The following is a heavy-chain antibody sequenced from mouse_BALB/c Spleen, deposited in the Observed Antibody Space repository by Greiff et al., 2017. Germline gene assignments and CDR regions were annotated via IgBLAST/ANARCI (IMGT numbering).Heavy chain of an antibody. J-gene: IGHJ4*01. CDR2: IYPGNSDT. D-gene: IGHD2-4*01. CDR1: GYTFTSYW. V-gene: IGHV1-5*01. CDR3: TSMITTDYYAMDY. Sequence: VQLKESGTVLARPGASVKMSCKASGYTFTSYWMHWVKQRPGQGLEWIGAIYPGNSDTSYNQKFKGKAKLTAVTSTSTAYMELSSLTNEDSAVYYCTSMITTDYYAMDYWGQGTSVTVSS.